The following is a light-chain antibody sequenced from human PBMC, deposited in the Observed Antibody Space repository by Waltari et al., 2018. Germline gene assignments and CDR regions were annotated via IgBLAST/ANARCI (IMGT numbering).Light chain of an antibody. V-gene: IGKV1-9*01. CDR1: EGISSY. Sequence: DIQMTQSPSSLSASVGDRVSITCRASEGISSYLAWYQQRPGKAPKLLIYAASTLHSGVPSRFSGSGSGTEFTLTISSLQPEDFATYYCQLLNPYPRTFGQGTKVEIK. CDR3: QLLNPYPRT. J-gene: IGKJ1*01. CDR2: AAS.